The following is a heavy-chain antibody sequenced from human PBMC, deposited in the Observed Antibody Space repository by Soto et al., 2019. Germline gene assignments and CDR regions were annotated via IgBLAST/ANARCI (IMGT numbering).Heavy chain of an antibody. V-gene: IGHV5-51*01. CDR1: GYSFTSYW. Sequence: GESLKISCKGSGYSFTSYWIGWVRQMPGKGLEWMGIIYPGDSDTRYSPSFQGQVTISADKSISTAYLQWSSLKASDTAMYYCARLLRVSSYDFWSGYSYFDYWGQGTLVTVSS. CDR3: ARLLRVSSYDFWSGYSYFDY. J-gene: IGHJ4*02. CDR2: IYPGDSDT. D-gene: IGHD3-3*01.